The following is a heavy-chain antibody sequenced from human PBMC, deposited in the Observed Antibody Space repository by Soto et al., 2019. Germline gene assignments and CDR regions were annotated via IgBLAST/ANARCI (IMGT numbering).Heavy chain of an antibody. CDR3: EKLLPYYYYGMDV. CDR1: GFTFSSYS. Sequence: PXVSLRLSCAASGFTFSSYSMNWVRQAPGKGLEWVSSISSSSSYIYYADSVKGRFTISRDNAKNSLYLQMNSLRAEDTAVYYCEKLLPYYYYGMDVWAQGTTVTVSS. V-gene: IGHV3-21*01. D-gene: IGHD2-15*01. CDR2: ISSSSSYI. J-gene: IGHJ6*02.